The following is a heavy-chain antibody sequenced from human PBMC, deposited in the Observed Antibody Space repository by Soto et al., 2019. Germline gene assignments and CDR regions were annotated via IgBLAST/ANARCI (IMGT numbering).Heavy chain of an antibody. CDR3: AKVGDYDYVWGSYRYYDAFDI. CDR2: ISGSGGST. V-gene: IGHV3-23*01. Sequence: GGSLRLSWAASGFTFSSYAMSWVRQAPGKGLEWVSAISGSGGSTYYADSVKGRFTISRDNSKNTLYLQMNSLRAEDTAVYYCAKVGDYDYVWGSYRYYDAFDIWGQGTMVTVSS. D-gene: IGHD3-16*02. CDR1: GFTFSSYA. J-gene: IGHJ3*02.